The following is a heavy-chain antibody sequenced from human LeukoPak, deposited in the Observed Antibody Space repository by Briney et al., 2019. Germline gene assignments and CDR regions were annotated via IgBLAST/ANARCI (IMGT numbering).Heavy chain of an antibody. Sequence: PGGSLRLSCPASGFTFISYSMNWVRQAPGKGLEWVSSIISSSSYIYYADSVKGRFTISRDNAKNSLYLQMNSLRAEDTAVYYCARDDSYGDCPGFDYWGQGTLVTVSS. CDR2: IISSSSYI. D-gene: IGHD4-17*01. J-gene: IGHJ4*02. V-gene: IGHV3-21*01. CDR3: ARDDSYGDCPGFDY. CDR1: GFTFISYS.